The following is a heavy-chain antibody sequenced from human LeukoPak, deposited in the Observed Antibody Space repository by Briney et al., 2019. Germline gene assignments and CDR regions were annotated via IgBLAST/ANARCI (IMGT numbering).Heavy chain of an antibody. CDR3: ARDFLQWPHAFDI. CDR1: GFTFSSYA. Sequence: PGGSLRLSCAASGFTFSSYAMHWVRQAPGKGLEWVAVISYDGSNKYYADSVKGRFTISRDNAKNSLYLQMNSLRAEGTAVYYCARDFLQWPHAFDIWGQGTMVTVSS. J-gene: IGHJ3*02. V-gene: IGHV3-30-3*01. CDR2: ISYDGSNK. D-gene: IGHD6-19*01.